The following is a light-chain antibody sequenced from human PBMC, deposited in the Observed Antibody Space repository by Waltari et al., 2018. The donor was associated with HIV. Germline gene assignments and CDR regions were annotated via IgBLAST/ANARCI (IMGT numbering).Light chain of an antibody. V-gene: IGLV2-23*01. CDR3: CAYAGGLE. J-gene: IGLJ2*01. CDR2: EDN. CDR1: SSDTGNYNL. Sequence: QSALTQPASVSGSPGQSITISCTGTSSDTGNYNLVSWYQLYPGQAPHLILYEDNKRASGVSNRFSGSKSADTASLTISGRQAEDEADYYCCAYAGGLELGGGTKLTVL.